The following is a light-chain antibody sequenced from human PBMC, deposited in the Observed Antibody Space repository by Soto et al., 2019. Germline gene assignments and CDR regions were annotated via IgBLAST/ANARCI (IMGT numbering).Light chain of an antibody. CDR2: AAS. V-gene: IGKV1-39*01. Sequence: DIQLTQSPSSLSASVGDRVTITCRASQTITTLLHWYQQTPGKAPDLLIYAASRLQSGVPSRFSGSGSGTDFTLTISSLQPEDFGNYYCQQTSSTAPNFGQGTRLQIK. J-gene: IGKJ2*01. CDR3: QQTSSTAPN. CDR1: QTITTL.